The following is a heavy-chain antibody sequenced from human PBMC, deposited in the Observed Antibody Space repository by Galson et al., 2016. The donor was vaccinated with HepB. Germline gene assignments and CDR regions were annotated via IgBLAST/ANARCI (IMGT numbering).Heavy chain of an antibody. Sequence: SLRLSCAASGFTFSTSGMHWVRQAPGKGLEWGAVIWYDGSNKYHADSVQGRFTISRDNSNNTVFLQMNSLRADDTAVYYCAKARGYTFGPGESWGQGTLVTVSS. CDR1: GFTFSTSG. J-gene: IGHJ1*01. D-gene: IGHD5-18*01. CDR2: IWYDGSNK. V-gene: IGHV3-33*03. CDR3: AKARGYTFGPGES.